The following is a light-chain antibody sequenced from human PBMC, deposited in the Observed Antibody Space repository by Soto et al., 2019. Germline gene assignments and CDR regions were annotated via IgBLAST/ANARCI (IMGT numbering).Light chain of an antibody. J-gene: IGLJ7*01. V-gene: IGLV4-69*01. CDR1: SGHSNYA. Sequence: QLVLTQSPSASASLGASVKLTCTLSSGHSNYAIAWHQQQPEKGPRYLMKVNSGGSHIKGDGIPDRFSGSSSGAERYLFISSLQSEDEADYYCLTWGTSSAIVVFGGGTQLTVL. CDR2: VNSGGSH. CDR3: LTWGTSSAIVV.